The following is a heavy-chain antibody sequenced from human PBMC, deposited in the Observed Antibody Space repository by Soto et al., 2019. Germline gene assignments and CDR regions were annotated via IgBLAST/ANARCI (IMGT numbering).Heavy chain of an antibody. CDR3: ARHGTRNYNVSGSYYCLDP. CDR1: GYSFTSYW. J-gene: IGHJ5*02. CDR2: IYPGDSDT. V-gene: IGHV5-51*01. Sequence: GESLKISCKGSGYSFTSYWIGWVRQMPGKGLDWMGIIYPGDSDTRYSPSFQGQVTISADKSISTAYLQWSSLKASDTAMYYCARHGTRNYNVSGSYYCLDPCCQGTLVTVSS. D-gene: IGHD3-10*01.